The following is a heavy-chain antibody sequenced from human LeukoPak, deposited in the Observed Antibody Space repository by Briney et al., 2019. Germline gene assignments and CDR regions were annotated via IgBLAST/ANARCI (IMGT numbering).Heavy chain of an antibody. CDR1: GGSISSGGYY. CDR3: ARDGARQQLANYYYYYGMDV. D-gene: IGHD6-13*01. J-gene: IGHJ6*02. Sequence: NTSETLSLTCTVSGGSISSGGYYWSWIRQHPGKGLEWIGYIYYSGSTYYNPSLKSRVTISVDTSKNQFSLKLSSVTAADTAVYYCARDGARQQLANYYYYYGMDVWGQGTTVTVSS. V-gene: IGHV4-31*03. CDR2: IYYSGST.